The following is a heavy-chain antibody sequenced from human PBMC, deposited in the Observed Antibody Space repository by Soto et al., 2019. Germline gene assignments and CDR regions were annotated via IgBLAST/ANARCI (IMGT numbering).Heavy chain of an antibody. V-gene: IGHV3-21*01. J-gene: IGHJ3*02. CDR2: ISSSSSYI. CDR1: GFTFSSYS. D-gene: IGHD1-26*01. Sequence: GGSLRLSCAASGFTFSSYSMNWVRQAAGKGLEWVSSISSSSSYIYYADSVKGRFTISIDDAKNSLYLQMNSLRAGDTAVYYCARDRELLDAFDIWGQGTMVTFSS. CDR3: ARDRELLDAFDI.